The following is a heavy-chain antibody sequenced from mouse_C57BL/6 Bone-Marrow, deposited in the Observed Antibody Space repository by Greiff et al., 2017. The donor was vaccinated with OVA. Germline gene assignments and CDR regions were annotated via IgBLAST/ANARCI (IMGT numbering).Heavy chain of an antibody. Sequence: QVQLQQPGAELVKPGASVKMSCKASGYTFTSYWITWVKQRPGQGLEWIGDIYPGSGSTNYNEKFKSKATLTVDTTSSTAYMQLSSLTSEDSAVYYCAGTGSEYFDVWGTGTTVTVSS. D-gene: IGHD4-1*01. J-gene: IGHJ1*03. CDR1: GYTFTSYW. CDR3: AGTGSEYFDV. CDR2: IYPGSGST. V-gene: IGHV1-55*01.